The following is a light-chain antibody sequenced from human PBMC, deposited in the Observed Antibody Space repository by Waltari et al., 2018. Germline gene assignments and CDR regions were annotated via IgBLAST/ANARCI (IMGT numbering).Light chain of an antibody. J-gene: IGKJ4*01. CDR1: QIVGTN. V-gene: IGKV3-11*01. CDR3: QQRYKWPHS. Sequence: EIVLTQSPATLSLSAGERATLSCRASQIVGTNLAWYQKRPGQAPRLLIYDAFDRAAGGPARFSGSSSGVEFTLTISSLEPEDSGVYVCQQRYKWPHSFGGGTKVEI. CDR2: DAF.